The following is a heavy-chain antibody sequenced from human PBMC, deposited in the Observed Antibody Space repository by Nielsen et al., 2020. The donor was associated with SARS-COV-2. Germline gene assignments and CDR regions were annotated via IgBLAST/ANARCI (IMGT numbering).Heavy chain of an antibody. V-gene: IGHV3-7*03. D-gene: IGHD6-19*01. CDR3: AKDPSIAVAALDWYFDL. Sequence: GGSLRLSCAASGFTFSNYWMSWVRQAPGKGLEWVANIKEDGSETYYVDSLKGRFAISRDNAKNSLYLQMNSLRAEDTALYYCAKDPSIAVAALDWYFDLWGRGTLVTVSS. J-gene: IGHJ2*01. CDR2: IKEDGSET. CDR1: GFTFSNYW.